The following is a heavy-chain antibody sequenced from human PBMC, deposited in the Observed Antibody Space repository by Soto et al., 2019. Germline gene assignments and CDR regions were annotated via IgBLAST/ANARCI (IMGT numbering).Heavy chain of an antibody. J-gene: IGHJ4*02. V-gene: IGHV1-69*12. CDR3: AGVGATGGGGLGH. CDR1: GGTFSSYA. Sequence: QVQLVQSGAEVKKPGSSVKVSCKASGGTFSSYAISWVRQAPGQGLEWMGGIIPIFGTANYAQKFQGRVTIAAAESTGTAYREVGALGSEDRAVYYGAGVGATGGGGLGHWGQGTLVTVSS. CDR2: IIPIFGTA. D-gene: IGHD1-26*01.